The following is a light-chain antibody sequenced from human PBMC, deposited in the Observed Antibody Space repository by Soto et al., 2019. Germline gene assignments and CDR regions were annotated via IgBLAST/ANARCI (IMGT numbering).Light chain of an antibody. CDR1: SSNIGAGFD. CDR2: AST. CDR3: AAWDDSLTGWV. Sequence: QSVLTQPPSVSGAPGQRVTISCSGNSSNIGAGFDVHWYQQLPGAAPKLLIYASTNRPSGVPDRFSGSKSDTSASLAITGLQIDDEADYYCAAWDDSLTGWVFGGGTKLTVL. V-gene: IGLV1-40*01. J-gene: IGLJ3*02.